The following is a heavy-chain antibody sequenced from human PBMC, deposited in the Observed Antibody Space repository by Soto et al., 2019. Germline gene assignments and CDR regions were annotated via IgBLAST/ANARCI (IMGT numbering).Heavy chain of an antibody. CDR1: GFTFSHYA. V-gene: IGHV3-30*18. D-gene: IGHD1-26*01. Sequence: QVQLVESGGGVVQPGRSLRLSCEASGFTFSHYAMHWVRQAPGKGLEWVALMSYDGSNEYYADSVKGRFTISRDNSKNPLYLQMNSLRAEETAVYYGAKDGSHYLDYWGQGTAVTAS. CDR3: AKDGSHYLDY. J-gene: IGHJ4*02. CDR2: MSYDGSNE.